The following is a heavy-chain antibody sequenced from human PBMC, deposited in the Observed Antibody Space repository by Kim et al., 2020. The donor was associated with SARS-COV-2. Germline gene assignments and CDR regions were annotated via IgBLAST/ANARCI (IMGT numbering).Heavy chain of an antibody. CDR2: IYPADSDT. J-gene: IGHJ3*02. D-gene: IGHD6-19*01. CDR1: GYTFTNYW. Sequence: GESLKISCKGSGYTFTNYWIGWVRLMPGKGLEWMGIIYPADSDTRYSPSFQGQVTISLDKSLNTAYLQWSSLKVSDTAMYYCARHDRSNGNQIMGDIWGQGTKVTVSS. V-gene: IGHV5-51*01. CDR3: ARHDRSNGNQIMGDI.